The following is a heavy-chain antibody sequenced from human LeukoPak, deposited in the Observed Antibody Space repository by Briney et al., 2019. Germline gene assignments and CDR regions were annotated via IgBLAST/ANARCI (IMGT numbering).Heavy chain of an antibody. CDR1: GGSISSGSYY. Sequence: SQTLSLTCTVSGGSISSGSYYWSWIRQPAGKGLEWIGRIYASGSTNYNPSPQSRVTISVDTSKNQFSLKLSSVTATDTAVYYCATSGPATVVTGASFDPWGQGTLVTVSS. D-gene: IGHD4-23*01. J-gene: IGHJ5*02. V-gene: IGHV4-61*02. CDR3: ATSGPATVVTGASFDP. CDR2: IYASGST.